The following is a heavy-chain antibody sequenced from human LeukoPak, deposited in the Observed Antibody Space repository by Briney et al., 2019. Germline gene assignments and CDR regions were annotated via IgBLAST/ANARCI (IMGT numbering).Heavy chain of an antibody. CDR3: ARHSGDIVVVPAAPLYC. D-gene: IGHD2-2*01. V-gene: IGHV4-59*08. CDR2: IYYSGST. J-gene: IGHJ4*02. Sequence: SETLSLTCTVSGGSISSYYWSWIRQPPGKGLEWIGYIYYSGSTNYNPSLKSRVTISVDTSKNQFSLKLSSVTAADTAVYYCARHSGDIVVVPAAPLYCWGQGTLVTVSS. CDR1: GGSISSYY.